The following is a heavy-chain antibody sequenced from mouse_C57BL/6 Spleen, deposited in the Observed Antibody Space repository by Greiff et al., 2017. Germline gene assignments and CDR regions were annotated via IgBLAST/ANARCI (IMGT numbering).Heavy chain of an antibody. J-gene: IGHJ4*01. D-gene: IGHD2-2*01. Sequence: EVMLVESGGGLVKPGGSLKLSCAASGFTFSHYGMHWVRQAPEKGLEWVAYISSGSSTIYYADTVKGGLTISRDNAKNTLFLQMTSRRAEDTAMYNCARRDGSEYYYAMDDWGQGTSDTDST. V-gene: IGHV5-17*01. CDR3: ARRDGSEYYYAMDD. CDR2: ISSGSSTI. CDR1: GFTFSHYG.